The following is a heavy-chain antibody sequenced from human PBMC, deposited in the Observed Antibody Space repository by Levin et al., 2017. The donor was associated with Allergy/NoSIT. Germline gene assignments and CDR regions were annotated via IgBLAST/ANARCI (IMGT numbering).Heavy chain of an antibody. CDR1: GGSISSYY. CDR2: IYSSGST. CDR3: ARDARYSSSSLFFDY. J-gene: IGHJ4*02. Sequence: SETLSLTCTVSGGSISSYYWNWIRQPPGKGLEWIGYIYSSGSTNYNPPLKSRVSISVDTSRNQFSLRLSSVTAADTAMYYCARDARYSSSSLFFDYWGQGTLVTVSS. V-gene: IGHV4-59*01. D-gene: IGHD6-6*01.